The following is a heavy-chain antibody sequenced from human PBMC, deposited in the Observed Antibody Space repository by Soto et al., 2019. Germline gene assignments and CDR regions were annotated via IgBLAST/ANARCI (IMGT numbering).Heavy chain of an antibody. J-gene: IGHJ4*02. CDR1: GFTFNTYS. D-gene: IGHD4-17*01. CDR3: ARAGGTTVTGLWHFDS. V-gene: IGHV3-33*01. CDR2: IWYDGTQK. Sequence: PVGSLRLSCEASGFTFNTYSMHWVRQPPGKGLEWLAAIWYDGTQKYYADSVKGRFIISRDNSKKTLYLEMNSLSAEDTAVYYCARAGGTTVTGLWHFDSWGQGTLVTVSS.